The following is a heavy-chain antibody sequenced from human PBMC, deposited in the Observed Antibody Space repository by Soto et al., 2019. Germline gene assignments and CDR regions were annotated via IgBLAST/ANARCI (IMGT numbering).Heavy chain of an antibody. CDR3: ERGGSGYTWFNEF. V-gene: IGHV1-69*01. CDR1: GGLFSSYP. J-gene: IGHJ4*02. CDR2: SITVFQTA. Sequence: QEQLVQSGAEVKKPGSSVKVSCKAYGGLFSSYPISWVRQVPGQGLEWMGGSITVFQTAYYTQRFQGRVTITADESTNTAYMEMSSLRSEDTAIYYCERGGSGYTWFNEFWGQGTLVTVSS. D-gene: IGHD3-22*01.